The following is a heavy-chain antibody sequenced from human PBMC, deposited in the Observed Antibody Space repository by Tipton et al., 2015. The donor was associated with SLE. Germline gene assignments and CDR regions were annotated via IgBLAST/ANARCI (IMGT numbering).Heavy chain of an antibody. CDR3: ASQTGNRALGVFFDY. CDR1: ADSMTSYY. Sequence: TLSLTCTVSADSMTSYYWSWVRQSPGKGLEWIGYVFYRGNTRYSPSLNSRATIAIDTSRRQFTLNLKSVTAADTAVYYCASQTGNRALGVFFDYWGQGTLVTVPS. J-gene: IGHJ4*01. CDR2: VFYRGNT. V-gene: IGHV4-59*01. D-gene: IGHD7-27*01.